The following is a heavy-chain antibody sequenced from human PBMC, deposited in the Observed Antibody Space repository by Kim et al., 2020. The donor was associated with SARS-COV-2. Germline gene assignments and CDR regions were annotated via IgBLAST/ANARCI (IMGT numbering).Heavy chain of an antibody. Sequence: YADSVKGRFTISRDSSKTTLYLQMNSLRAEDTAIYYCAKSPEEVSAAMNYWGQGTLVTVSS. V-gene: IGHV3-23*01. J-gene: IGHJ4*02. D-gene: IGHD2-2*01. CDR3: AKSPEEVSAAMNY.